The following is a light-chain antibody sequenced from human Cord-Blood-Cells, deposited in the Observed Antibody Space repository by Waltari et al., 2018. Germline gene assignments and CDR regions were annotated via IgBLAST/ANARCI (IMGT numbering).Light chain of an antibody. CDR1: QSVLYSSNNKNY. Sequence: DIVMTQSPDSLAVSLGERATINCKSSQSVLYSSNNKNYLAWYQQKPGQPPKLLIYWASTRESGVPDRVSGSGSGTDFTRTISSLQAEDVAVYYCQQYYSTPYSFGQWTKLEIK. J-gene: IGKJ2*03. CDR3: QQYYSTPYS. CDR2: WAS. V-gene: IGKV4-1*01.